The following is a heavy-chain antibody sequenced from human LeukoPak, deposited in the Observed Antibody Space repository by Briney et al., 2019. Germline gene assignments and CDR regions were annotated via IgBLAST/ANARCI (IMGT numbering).Heavy chain of an antibody. CDR2: INPSGGST. J-gene: IGHJ6*02. CDR3: AREASRGELRFLEWLTPYYYYGMDV. D-gene: IGHD3-3*01. Sequence: GASVKVSCKASGYTFTSYYMHWVRQAPGQGLEWMGIINPSGGSTSYAQKFQGRVTMTRDTSTSTVYMELSSLRSEDTAVYYCAREASRGELRFLEWLTPYYYYGMDVWGQGTTVTVSS. V-gene: IGHV1-46*01. CDR1: GYTFTSYY.